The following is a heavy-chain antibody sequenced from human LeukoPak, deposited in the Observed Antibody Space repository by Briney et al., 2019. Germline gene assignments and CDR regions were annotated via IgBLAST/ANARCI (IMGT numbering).Heavy chain of an antibody. CDR3: ARTYFGSGNTLVH. J-gene: IGHJ4*02. Sequence: PGGSLRLSCAASGLNFNSYSMNWVRQAPGKGLEWVSSISSSSSFIYYADSLKGRFTISRDNAKSSLYLQMNSLRAEDTAVYYCARTYFGSGNTLVHWGQGTLVTVSS. CDR2: ISSSSSFI. CDR1: GLNFNSYS. V-gene: IGHV3-21*01. D-gene: IGHD3-10*01.